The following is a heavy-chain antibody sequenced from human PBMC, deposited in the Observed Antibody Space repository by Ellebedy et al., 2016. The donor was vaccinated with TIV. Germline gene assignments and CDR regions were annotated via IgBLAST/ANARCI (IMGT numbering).Heavy chain of an antibody. V-gene: IGHV5-51*01. CDR3: ARGEEGVDTAMAPFDY. J-gene: IGHJ4*02. D-gene: IGHD5-18*01. CDR2: IYPGDSDT. CDR1: GYSFTSYW. Sequence: GESLKISXKGSGYSFTSYWIGWVRQMPGKGLEWMGIIYPGDSDTRYSPSFQGQVTISADKSISTAYLQWSSLKASDTAMYYCARGEEGVDTAMAPFDYWGQGTLVTVSS.